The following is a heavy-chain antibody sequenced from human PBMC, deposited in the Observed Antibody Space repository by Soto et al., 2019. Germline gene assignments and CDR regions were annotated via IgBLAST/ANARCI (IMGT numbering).Heavy chain of an antibody. CDR2: INYSGNT. CDR3: ARGGGSTDYVANYYFDY. Sequence: QLRLQESGSGLVKPSQTLSLTCTVSGGSLSSGSFSWGWIRQPPGKGLEWIGYINYSGNTYYNPSPRRGVTASRGMSTNQFSLKLGSVTAADTAVYYCARGGGSTDYVANYYFDYWGRGTLVTVSS. D-gene: IGHD4-17*01. V-gene: IGHV4-30-2*01. J-gene: IGHJ4*02. CDR1: GGSLSSGSFS.